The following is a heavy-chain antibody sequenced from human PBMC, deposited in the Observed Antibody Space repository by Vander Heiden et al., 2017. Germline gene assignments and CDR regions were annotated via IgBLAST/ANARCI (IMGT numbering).Heavy chain of an antibody. J-gene: IGHJ4*02. CDR3: APYGDPNFDY. D-gene: IGHD4-17*01. CDR1: RFTFSSYS. V-gene: IGHV3-21*01. CDR2: ISSSSSYI. Sequence: EVQLVESGGGLVKPGGSLRLSCAASRFTFSSYSMNWVRQAPWKGLEWGSSISSSSSYIYYADSVKGRFTISRDNAKNSLYLQMNSLRAEDTAVYYCAPYGDPNFDYWGQGTLVTVSS.